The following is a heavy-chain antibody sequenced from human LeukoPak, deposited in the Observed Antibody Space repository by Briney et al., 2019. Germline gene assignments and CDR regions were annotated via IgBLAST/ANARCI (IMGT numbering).Heavy chain of an antibody. V-gene: IGHV3-7*01. Sequence: GSLRLSCAASGFTFSSYWMSWVRQAPGKGLEWVANIKQDGSEKYYVDSVKGRFTISRDNAKNSLYLQMNSLRAEDTAVYYCARDTRKNYERDYVADYWGQGTLVTVSS. CDR3: ARDTRKNYERDYVADY. CDR1: GFTFSSYW. J-gene: IGHJ4*02. CDR2: IKQDGSEK. D-gene: IGHD3-16*01.